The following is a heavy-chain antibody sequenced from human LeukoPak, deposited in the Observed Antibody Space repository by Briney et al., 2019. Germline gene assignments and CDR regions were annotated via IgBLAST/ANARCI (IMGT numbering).Heavy chain of an antibody. CDR2: ISYDGTNQ. V-gene: IGHV3-30*03. Sequence: GGSLRLSCAASGFTFSNCGMHWVRQAPGKGLEWVALISYDGTNQYYADSVKGRFTISRDSFKNTLYLQMNNLRVEDTAVYYCASDSYSPEYFQHWGQGTLVTVSS. J-gene: IGHJ1*01. CDR3: ASDSYSPEYFQH. CDR1: GFTFSNCG. D-gene: IGHD2-15*01.